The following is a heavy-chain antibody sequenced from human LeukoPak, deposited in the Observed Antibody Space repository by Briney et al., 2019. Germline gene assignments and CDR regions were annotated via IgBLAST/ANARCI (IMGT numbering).Heavy chain of an antibody. CDR1: GYTFTGYY. CDR3: ARVLSSLGDYYYMDV. CDR2: INPSGGST. D-gene: IGHD6-13*01. V-gene: IGHV1-46*01. J-gene: IGHJ6*03. Sequence: ASVKVSCKASGYTFTGYYMHWVRQAPGQGLEWMGIINPSGGSTSYAQKFQGRVTMTRDMSTSTVYMELSSLRSEDTAVYYCARVLSSLGDYYYMDVWDKGTTVTVSS.